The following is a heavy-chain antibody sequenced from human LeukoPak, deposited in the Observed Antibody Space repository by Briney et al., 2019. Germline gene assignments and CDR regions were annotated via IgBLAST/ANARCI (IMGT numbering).Heavy chain of an antibody. J-gene: IGHJ4*02. CDR2: ICSGGST. V-gene: IGHV3-53*01. Sequence: GGSLRLSCAASGFTVSSNYMSWVRQAPGKGLEWVSVICSGGSTYYADSVKGRFTISRDNSKNTLYLQMNSLRAEDTAVYYCARDVDYGDYPACWGQGTLVTVSS. D-gene: IGHD4-17*01. CDR1: GFTVSSNY. CDR3: ARDVDYGDYPAC.